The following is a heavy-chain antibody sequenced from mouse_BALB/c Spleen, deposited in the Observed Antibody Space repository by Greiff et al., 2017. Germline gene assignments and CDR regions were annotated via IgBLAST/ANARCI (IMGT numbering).Heavy chain of an antibody. CDR3: AKHTYYGNSYFDY. Sequence: QVQLKESGPGLVAPSQSLSITCTVSGFSLTDYGVSWIRQPPGKGLEWLGVIWGGGSTSYNSALKSSLSISKDNSKSQVFLKMNSLQTDDTAMYYCAKHTYYGNSYFDYWGQGTTLTVSA. CDR1: GFSLTDYG. V-gene: IGHV2-6-5*01. CDR2: IWGGGST. D-gene: IGHD2-10*01. J-gene: IGHJ2*01.